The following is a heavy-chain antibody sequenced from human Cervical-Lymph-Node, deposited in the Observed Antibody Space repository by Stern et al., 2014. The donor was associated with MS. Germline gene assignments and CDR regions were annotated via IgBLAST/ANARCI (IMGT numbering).Heavy chain of an antibody. CDR1: GDTFGTYG. CDR2: ISGYKGNT. Sequence: DQLVESGTEVKKPGASVKVSCKASGDTFGTYGVNWVRQAPGQRLEWLGWISGYKGNTNYAQRLQGRVTLTTDTSTTTAYMELRSPRSDDTAVYYCAIMGTNGIDVWGQGTTVTVSS. D-gene: IGHD5-18*01. V-gene: IGHV1-18*01. CDR3: AIMGTNGIDV. J-gene: IGHJ6*02.